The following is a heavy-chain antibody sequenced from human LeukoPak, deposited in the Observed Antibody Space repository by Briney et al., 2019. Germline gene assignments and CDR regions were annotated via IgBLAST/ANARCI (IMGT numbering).Heavy chain of an antibody. J-gene: IGHJ4*02. CDR3: ARGPGFGVVFSPLDFDY. CDR1: GYTFTSYY. Sequence: GASVKVSCKASGYTFTSYYMHWVRQAPGQGLEWMGIINPSGGSTSYAQKFQGRVTMTRDTSTSTVYMELSSLRSEDTAVYYCARGPGFGVVFSPLDFDYWGQGTLVTVSS. D-gene: IGHD3-3*01. V-gene: IGHV1-46*03. CDR2: INPSGGST.